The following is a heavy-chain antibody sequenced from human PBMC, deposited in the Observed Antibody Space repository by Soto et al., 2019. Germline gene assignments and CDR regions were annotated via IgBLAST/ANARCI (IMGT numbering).Heavy chain of an antibody. Sequence: QVQLVESGGGVVQPGRSLRLSCAASGFTFSSYGMHWVRQAPGKGLEWVAVISYDGSNKYYADSVKGRFTISRDNSKNTLYLQMNSLRAEDTAVYYCAKSHRIAVACGERYKGLTDYWGQGTLVTVSS. V-gene: IGHV3-30*18. J-gene: IGHJ4*02. CDR2: ISYDGSNK. CDR1: GFTFSSYG. CDR3: AKSHRIAVACGERYKGLTDY. D-gene: IGHD6-19*01.